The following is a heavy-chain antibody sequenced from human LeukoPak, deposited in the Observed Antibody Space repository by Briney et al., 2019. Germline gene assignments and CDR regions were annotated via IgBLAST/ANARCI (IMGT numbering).Heavy chain of an antibody. CDR3: ATGDATSGWYGY. J-gene: IGHJ4*02. CDR1: GGSISSYY. Sequence: SETLSLTCTVSGGSISSYYWSWIRQPPGKGLEWIGYIYYSGSSNYNPSLKSRVTISIDTSKNQFSLKLNSVTAADTAVYYCATGDATSGWYGYWGQGSLVIVSS. V-gene: IGHV4-59*08. D-gene: IGHD6-19*01. CDR2: IYYSGSS.